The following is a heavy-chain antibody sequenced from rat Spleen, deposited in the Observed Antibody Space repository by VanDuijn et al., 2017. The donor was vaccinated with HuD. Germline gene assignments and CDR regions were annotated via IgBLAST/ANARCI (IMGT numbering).Heavy chain of an antibody. D-gene: IGHD1-9*01. CDR2: ISYGDSSGHSST. CDR1: GFTFSVYD. J-gene: IGHJ2*01. Sequence: EVQLVESGGGLVQPGRSLKLSCAASGFTFSVYDMAWVRQAPTRGLEWVATISYGDSSGHSSTYYRDSVKGRFTISRANAKSTLNLQMDSLRSEDTATYYCARRHYGYTDYFDYWGQGVMVTVSS. V-gene: IGHV5-7*01. CDR3: ARRHYGYTDYFDY.